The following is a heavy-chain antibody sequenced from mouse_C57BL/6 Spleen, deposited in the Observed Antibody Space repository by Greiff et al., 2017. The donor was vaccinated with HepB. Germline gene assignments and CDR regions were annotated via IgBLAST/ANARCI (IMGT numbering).Heavy chain of an antibody. J-gene: IGHJ4*01. CDR1: GYTFTDYN. CDR2: INPNNGGT. V-gene: IGHV1-18*01. D-gene: IGHD2-1*01. CDR3: ARTLRDGTAMDY. Sequence: VQLQQSGPELVKPGASVKIPCKASGYTFTDYNMDWVKQSHGKSLEWIGDINPNNGGTIYNQKFKGKATLTVDKSSSTAYMELRSLTSEDTAVYYCARTLRDGTAMDYWGQGTSVTVSS.